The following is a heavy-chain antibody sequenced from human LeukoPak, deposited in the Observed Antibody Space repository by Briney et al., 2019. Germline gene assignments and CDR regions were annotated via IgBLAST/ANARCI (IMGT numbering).Heavy chain of an antibody. V-gene: IGHV1-69*13. CDR2: ITPIFGTA. Sequence: ASVKVSCKASGGTFSSYAISWVRQAPGQGLEWMGGITPIFGTANYAQKFQGRVTITADESTSTAYMELSSLRSEDTAVYYCASSTTGRLLWFAFDPWGQGTLVTVSS. CDR1: GGTFSSYA. J-gene: IGHJ5*02. D-gene: IGHD3-10*01. CDR3: ASSTTGRLLWFAFDP.